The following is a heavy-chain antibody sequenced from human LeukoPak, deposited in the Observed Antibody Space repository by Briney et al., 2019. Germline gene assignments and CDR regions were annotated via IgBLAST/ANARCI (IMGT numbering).Heavy chain of an antibody. V-gene: IGHV3-30*03. CDR2: ISYDGSNK. D-gene: IGHD5-24*01. J-gene: IGHJ4*02. CDR3: ATHPSLEGDY. CDR1: GFTFSSYG. Sequence: GGSLRLSCAASGFTFSSYGMHWVRQAPGKGLEWVAVISYDGSNKYYAESVKGRLTISRDNSKNTLYLQMNSLRAEDTAVYYCATHPSLEGDYWGQGTLVTVSS.